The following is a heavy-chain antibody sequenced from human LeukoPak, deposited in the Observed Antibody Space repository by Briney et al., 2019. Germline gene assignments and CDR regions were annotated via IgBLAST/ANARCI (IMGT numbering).Heavy chain of an antibody. Sequence: GGSLRLSCAASGFTFSSYAMSWVRQAPGKGLEWVSGISGSGGSTSYADSVKGRSTIPRDNPKNTLYLHRNILRPETQAVNFFAKAGGSYFDSWGQRTLVTVSS. CDR2: ISGSGGST. CDR1: GFTFSSYA. D-gene: IGHD1-26*01. V-gene: IGHV3-23*01. J-gene: IGHJ4*02. CDR3: AKAGGSYFDS.